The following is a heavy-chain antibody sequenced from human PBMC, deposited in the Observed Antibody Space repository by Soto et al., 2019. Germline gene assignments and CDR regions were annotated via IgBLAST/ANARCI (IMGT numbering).Heavy chain of an antibody. CDR2: ILPDETG. Sequence: GSLRLSCATSGFAFSTYARTWVRQVPGRGLEWVSTILPDETGFYTVSVKGRFTISRDNFRGILYLQMNDLWVEDAAIYFCAKDRPPTSGQRFYFDSWGQGSLVTVSS. J-gene: IGHJ4*02. V-gene: IGHV3-23*01. CDR3: AKDRPPTSGQRFYFDS. CDR1: GFAFSTYA.